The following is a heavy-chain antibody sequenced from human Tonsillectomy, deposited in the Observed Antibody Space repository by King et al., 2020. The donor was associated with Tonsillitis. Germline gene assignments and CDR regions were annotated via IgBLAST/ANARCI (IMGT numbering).Heavy chain of an antibody. D-gene: IGHD3-3*01. Sequence: VPLQESGPGLVKPSETLSLTCTVSGGSISSYYWSWLRPPPGKGLEWIGYIYYSGSTNYNPSLTSRVTISVDTSKNQFSLKLSSVTAADTAVYYCARVNYDFWSGYTYYFDYWGQGTLVTVSS. CDR3: ARVNYDFWSGYTYYFDY. J-gene: IGHJ4*02. CDR1: GGSISSYY. CDR2: IYYSGST. V-gene: IGHV4-59*01.